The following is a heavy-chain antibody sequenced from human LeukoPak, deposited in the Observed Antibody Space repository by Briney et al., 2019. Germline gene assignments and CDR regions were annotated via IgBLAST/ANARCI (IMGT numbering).Heavy chain of an antibody. V-gene: IGHV3-7*01. CDR3: ARDTYRFDDF. CDR2: ISEDGSST. CDR1: GFTFSTYW. Sequence: PGGSLRLSCAASGFTFSTYWMSWVRQTPGKGLDWVASISEDGSSTYYVGSVKGRFTISRDNAKNALYLQMNNVRVEDAAVYYCARDTYRFDDFWGQGALVTVSS. J-gene: IGHJ4*02.